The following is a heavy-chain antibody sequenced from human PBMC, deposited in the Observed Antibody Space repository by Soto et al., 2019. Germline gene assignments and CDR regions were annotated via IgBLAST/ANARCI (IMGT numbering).Heavy chain of an antibody. D-gene: IGHD6-13*01. CDR1: GGSFSGYY. J-gene: IGHJ5*02. Sequence: QVQLQQWGAGLLKPSETLSLTCAVYGGSFSGYYWSWIRQPPGKGLEWIGEINHSGSTNYNPSLKSRVTISVDTSKTQFSLKLSSVTAADTAVYYCARFGFIAADPWGQGTLVTVSS. V-gene: IGHV4-34*01. CDR2: INHSGST. CDR3: ARFGFIAADP.